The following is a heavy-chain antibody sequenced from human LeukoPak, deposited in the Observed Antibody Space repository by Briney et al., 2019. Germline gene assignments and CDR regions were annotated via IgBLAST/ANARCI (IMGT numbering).Heavy chain of an antibody. J-gene: IGHJ4*02. CDR2: IRGSGGRT. Sequence: PGGSLRLSCAASGFTFSSYAMSWVRQAPGKGLEWVSAIRGSGGRTYYADSVKGRFTISRDNSKNTLYLQMNSLRAEDTAVYYCAKASGIAAAEDYWGQGTLVTVSS. CDR3: AKASGIAAAEDY. CDR1: GFTFSSYA. D-gene: IGHD6-13*01. V-gene: IGHV3-23*01.